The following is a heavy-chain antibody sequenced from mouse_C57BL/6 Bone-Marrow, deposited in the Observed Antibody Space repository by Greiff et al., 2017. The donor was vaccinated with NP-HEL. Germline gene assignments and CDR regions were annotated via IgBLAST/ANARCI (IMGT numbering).Heavy chain of an antibody. D-gene: IGHD2-2*01. CDR1: GYTFTSYW. J-gene: IGHJ4*01. V-gene: IGHV1-52*01. Sequence: VQLQQPGAELVRPGSSVKLSCKASGYTFTSYWMHWVKQRPIQGLEWIGNIDPSDSETHYNQKFKDKATLTVDKSSSTAYTQLSSLTSEDSAVYYCASRGLSKRDFGCAMDYWGQGTSVTVSA. CDR2: IDPSDSET. CDR3: ASRGLSKRDFGCAMDY.